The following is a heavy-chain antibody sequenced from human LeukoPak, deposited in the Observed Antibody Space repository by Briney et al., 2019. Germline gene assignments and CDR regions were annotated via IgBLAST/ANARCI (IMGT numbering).Heavy chain of an antibody. J-gene: IGHJ6*02. V-gene: IGHV3-30*18. Sequence: GRSLRLSCAASGFTFSSYGMHWVRQAPGKGLEWVAVISYDGSNKYYADSVKGRFTISRDNSKNTLYLRMNSLRAEDTAVYYCAKHRGYSYGSLGMDVWGQGTTVTVSS. CDR3: AKHRGYSYGSLGMDV. CDR2: ISYDGSNK. D-gene: IGHD5-18*01. CDR1: GFTFSSYG.